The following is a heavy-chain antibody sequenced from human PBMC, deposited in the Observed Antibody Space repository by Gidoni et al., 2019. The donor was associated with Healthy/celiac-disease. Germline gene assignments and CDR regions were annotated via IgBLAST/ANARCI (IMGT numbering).Heavy chain of an antibody. CDR3: AREMSGTLDY. CDR1: GFTFSSYG. V-gene: IGHV3-33*01. J-gene: IGHJ4*02. Sequence: QVQLVESGGGVVQPGRSLRLSCAASGFTFSSYGMHWVRQAPGKGREWVAVIWYDGSNKYYADSVKGRFTISRDNSKNTLYLQMNSLRAEDTAVYYCAREMSGTLDYWGQGTLVTVSS. CDR2: IWYDGSNK. D-gene: IGHD1-26*01.